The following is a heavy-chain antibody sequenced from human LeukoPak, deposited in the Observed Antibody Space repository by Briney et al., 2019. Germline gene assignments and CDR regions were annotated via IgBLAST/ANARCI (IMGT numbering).Heavy chain of an antibody. CDR1: GGSFSGYY. V-gene: IGHV4-34*01. D-gene: IGHD3-3*01. CDR2: INHSGST. CDR3: AGRTYYDFWSGYLGEYYFDY. Sequence: SETLSLTCAVYGGSFSGYYWSWIRQPPGKGLEWIGEINHSGSTNYNPSLKSQVTISVDTSKNQFSLKLSSVTAADTAVYYCAGRTYYDFWSGYLGEYYFDYWGQGTLVTVSS. J-gene: IGHJ4*02.